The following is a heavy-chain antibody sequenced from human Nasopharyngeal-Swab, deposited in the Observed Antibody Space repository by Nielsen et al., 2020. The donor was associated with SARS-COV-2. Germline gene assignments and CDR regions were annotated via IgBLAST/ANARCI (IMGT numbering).Heavy chain of an antibody. D-gene: IGHD2-15*01. Sequence: SKTLSLTCTVSGGSIRSYYWSWIRQPPGKGLEWIGYIYYSGSTNYNPSLKSRVTISVDTSKNQFSLKLSSVTAADTAVYYCARRGLGYCSGGSCSNAFDIWGQGTMVTVSS. J-gene: IGHJ3*02. V-gene: IGHV4-59*08. CDR3: ARRGLGYCSGGSCSNAFDI. CDR2: IYYSGST. CDR1: GGSIRSYY.